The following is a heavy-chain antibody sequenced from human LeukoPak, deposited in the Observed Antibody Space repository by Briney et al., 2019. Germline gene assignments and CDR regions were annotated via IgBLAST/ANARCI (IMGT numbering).Heavy chain of an antibody. Sequence: GGSLRLSCAASGFTFSSSGMHWVRQAPGKGLEWVAVISYDGGNKYYADSVKGRFTISGDNSKNTLYLQMNSLIPEDTAVYYCAKGKIRWDDFGGFDYWGQGTLVTVSS. CDR2: ISYDGGNK. J-gene: IGHJ4*02. CDR3: AKGKIRWDDFGGFDY. V-gene: IGHV3-30*18. CDR1: GFTFSSSG. D-gene: IGHD3-10*01.